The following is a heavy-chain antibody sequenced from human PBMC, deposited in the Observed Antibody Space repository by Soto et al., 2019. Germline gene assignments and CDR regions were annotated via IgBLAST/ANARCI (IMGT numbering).Heavy chain of an antibody. Sequence: GSLRLSCAASGFPFSDSAMHWVRQASGKGLEWVGRIRNKGNNYATAYTASVKGRFTISRDDSKNTVYLQMNSLKIDDTAVYYCTSRRDWTAVDPLDYWGLGTLVTVSS. CDR1: GFPFSDSA. CDR2: IRNKGNNYAT. CDR3: TSRRDWTAVDPLDY. J-gene: IGHJ4*02. D-gene: IGHD5-18*01. V-gene: IGHV3-73*01.